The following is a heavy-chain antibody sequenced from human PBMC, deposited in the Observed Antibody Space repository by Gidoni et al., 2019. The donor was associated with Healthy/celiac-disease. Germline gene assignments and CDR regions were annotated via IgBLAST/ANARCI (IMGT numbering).Heavy chain of an antibody. D-gene: IGHD6-19*01. CDR3: ARAGIAVAGHTFDY. Sequence: EVQLVESGGGLVKPGGSLRPSCAASGFTFSSYSMNWVRQAPGKGLEWVSSISSSSSYIYYADSVKGRFTISRDNAKNSLYLQMNSLRAEDTAVYYCARAGIAVAGHTFDYWGQGTLVTVSS. CDR2: ISSSSSYI. J-gene: IGHJ4*02. CDR1: GFTFSSYS. V-gene: IGHV3-21*01.